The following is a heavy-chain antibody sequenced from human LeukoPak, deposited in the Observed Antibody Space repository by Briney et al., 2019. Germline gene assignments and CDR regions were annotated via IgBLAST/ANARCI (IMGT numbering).Heavy chain of an antibody. CDR3: AKGGTTGTTN. D-gene: IGHD1-1*01. V-gene: IGHV3-21*01. J-gene: IGHJ4*02. CDR2: ISSSSSYI. CDR1: GFTFSSYS. Sequence: GGSLRLSCAASGFTFSSYSMNWVRQAPGKGLEWVSSISSSSSYIYYADSVKGRFTISRDNAKNSLYLQMNSPRAEDTAVYYCAKGGTTGTTNWGQGTLVTVSS.